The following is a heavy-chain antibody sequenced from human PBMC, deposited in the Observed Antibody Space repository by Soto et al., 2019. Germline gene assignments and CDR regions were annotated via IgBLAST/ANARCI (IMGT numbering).Heavy chain of an antibody. CDR3: ARDRSIAARTINGMEV. J-gene: IGHJ6*02. D-gene: IGHD6-6*01. CDR2: INSDGSST. CDR1: GFTFSSYW. Sequence: GGSLRLSCAASGFTFSSYWMHWVRQAPGKGLVWVSRINSDGSSTSYADSVKGRFTISRDNAKNTLYLQMNSLRAEDTAVYYCARDRSIAARTINGMEVWGQGTTVTVSS. V-gene: IGHV3-74*01.